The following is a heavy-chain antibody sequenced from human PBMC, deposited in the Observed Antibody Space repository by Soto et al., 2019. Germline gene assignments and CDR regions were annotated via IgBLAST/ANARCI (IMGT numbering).Heavy chain of an antibody. CDR3: ARGDGDYYYGMDV. V-gene: IGHV1-3*01. Sequence: ASVKVSCKASGYTFNNYVIHWVRQAPGQRLEWMGWINPGNGNTKYSQNFQGRVIITRDTSATTAYMELSSLRSDDTAVYYCARGDGDYYYGMDVWGQGTTVTVSS. J-gene: IGHJ6*02. D-gene: IGHD2-21*01. CDR1: GYTFNNYV. CDR2: INPGNGNT.